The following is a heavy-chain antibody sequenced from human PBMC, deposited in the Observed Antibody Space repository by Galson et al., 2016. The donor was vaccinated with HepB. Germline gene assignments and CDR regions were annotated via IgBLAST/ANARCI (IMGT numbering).Heavy chain of an antibody. Sequence: DGSNKYYADSVKGRFTISRDNSKNTLYLQMHSLRAEDTAVYYCAKVGGGVIVPLYDYWGQGTLVTVSS. CDR3: AKVGGGVIVPLYDY. D-gene: IGHD3-16*02. J-gene: IGHJ4*02. CDR2: DGSNK. V-gene: IGHV3-30*02.